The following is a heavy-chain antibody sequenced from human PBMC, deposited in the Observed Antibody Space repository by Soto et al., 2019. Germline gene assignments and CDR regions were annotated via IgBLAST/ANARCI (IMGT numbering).Heavy chain of an antibody. J-gene: IGHJ6*02. V-gene: IGHV4-31*03. Sequence: PSEILSLTCSVSSDSMNSGGYYWSWIRQHPGKGLEWIGYIYSNGDTYYNPSLKSRVTISVDTSKNQFSLNLTSATAADTAVYYCARRGGSSSGYYYYAMDVWGQGTTVTVSS. D-gene: IGHD6-6*01. CDR2: IYSNGDT. CDR1: SDSMNSGGYY. CDR3: ARRGGSSSGYYYYAMDV.